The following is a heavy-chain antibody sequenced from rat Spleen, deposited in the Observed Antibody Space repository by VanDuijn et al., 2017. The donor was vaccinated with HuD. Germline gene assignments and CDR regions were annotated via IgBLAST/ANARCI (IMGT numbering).Heavy chain of an antibody. CDR2: ISNAGDT. CDR3: ARRHYGYTDYFDY. CDR1: GITFNNYW. D-gene: IGHD1-9*01. J-gene: IGHJ1*01. Sequence: EVQLVESGGGRVQPGRSLKLSCVASGITFNNYWMTWIRQAPGKGLEWVASISNAGDTYYPDSVKGRFSISRENAKSTTYLHMNSLRSEDTATYYCARRHYGYTDYFDYWGPGTMVTVSS. V-gene: IGHV5-31*01.